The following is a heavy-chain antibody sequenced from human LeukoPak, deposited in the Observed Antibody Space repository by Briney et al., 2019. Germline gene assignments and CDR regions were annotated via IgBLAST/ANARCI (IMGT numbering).Heavy chain of an antibody. D-gene: IGHD5-24*01. CDR3: AREDGYNSAVHY. CDR2: MNPNSGST. Sequence: ASVKVSCKASGYTFTNYDFNWMRQATGQGLEWMGWMNPNSGSTGYAQKFQGRVTMTRDTSIGTAYMELSSLRSEDTAVYYCAREDGYNSAVHYWGQGTLVTVSS. J-gene: IGHJ4*02. V-gene: IGHV1-8*01. CDR1: GYTFTNYD.